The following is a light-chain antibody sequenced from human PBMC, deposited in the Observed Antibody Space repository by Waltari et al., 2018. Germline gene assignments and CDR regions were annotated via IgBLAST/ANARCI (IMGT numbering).Light chain of an antibody. J-gene: IGLJ3*02. CDR3: LSADSSGTSKV. Sequence: SYQLTQPPSVSVSPGQTARITCSGDALPEQYAFRYQQKPGQASVLIIDKDTQRPAGIPERFSGSSSGTTVTMTISGVQAEDEADYYCLSADSSGTSKVFGGGTKLTVL. V-gene: IGLV3-25*03. CDR1: ALPEQY. CDR2: KDT.